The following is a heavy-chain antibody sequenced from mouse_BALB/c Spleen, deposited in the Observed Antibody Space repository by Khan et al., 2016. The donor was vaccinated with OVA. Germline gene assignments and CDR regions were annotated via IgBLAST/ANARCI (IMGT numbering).Heavy chain of an antibody. CDR1: GLTFSSSA. V-gene: IGHV5-9-3*01. Sequence: EVQLQESGGGLVKPGGSLKLSCAASGLTFSSSAMSWVRQTPEKRLEWVATISTGGRKIYYADSVKGRFTISRDNAKNTLSLQMSSLRSEDTAMNYCARSITPVVAFYYWGQGTTLTV. CDR2: ISTGGRKI. D-gene: IGHD1-1*01. CDR3: ARSITPVVAFYY. J-gene: IGHJ2*01.